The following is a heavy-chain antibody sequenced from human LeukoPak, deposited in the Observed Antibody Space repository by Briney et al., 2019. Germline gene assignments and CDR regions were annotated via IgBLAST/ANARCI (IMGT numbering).Heavy chain of an antibody. CDR3: ARETYYYDSSGYFDY. J-gene: IGHJ4*02. Sequence: SETLSLTCTVSHYSISSGYYWGWIRQPPGKGLEWIGYIYYSGSTNYNPSLKSRVTISVDTSKNQFSLKLSSVTAADTAVYYCARETYYYDSSGYFDYWGQGTLVTVSS. CDR1: HYSISSGYY. V-gene: IGHV4-61*01. D-gene: IGHD3-22*01. CDR2: IYYSGST.